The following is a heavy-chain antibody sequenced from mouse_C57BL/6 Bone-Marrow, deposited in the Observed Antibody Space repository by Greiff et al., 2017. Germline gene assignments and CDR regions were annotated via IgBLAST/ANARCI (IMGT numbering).Heavy chain of an antibody. CDR2: IDPSDSYT. CDR3: ARCGYD. D-gene: IGHD2-2*01. Sequence: VQLQQPGAELVRPGTSVKLSCKASGYTFTSYWMHWVKQRPGQGLEWIGVIDPSDSYTNYNQKFKGKATLTVDTSSSTAYMQLSSLTSEDSAVYYCARCGYDWGQGTTLTVSS. V-gene: IGHV1-59*01. CDR1: GYTFTSYW. J-gene: IGHJ2*01.